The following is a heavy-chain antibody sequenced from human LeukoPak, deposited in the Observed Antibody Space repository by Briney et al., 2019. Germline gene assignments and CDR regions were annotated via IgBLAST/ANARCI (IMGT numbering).Heavy chain of an antibody. Sequence: SETLSLTCTVSGGSISSGGYYWSWIRQHPGRGLEWIGYIYYSGSTYYSPSLKSRVTISVDTSKNQFSLKLSSVTAADTAVYYCARDREGTGYFDYWGQGTLVTVSS. CDR2: IYYSGST. CDR1: GGSISSGGYY. V-gene: IGHV4-31*03. J-gene: IGHJ4*02. D-gene: IGHD1-1*01. CDR3: ARDREGTGYFDY.